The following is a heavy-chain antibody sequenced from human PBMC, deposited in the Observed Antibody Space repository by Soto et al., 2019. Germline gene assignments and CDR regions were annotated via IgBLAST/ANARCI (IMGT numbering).Heavy chain of an antibody. CDR3: AKSTGYYYDSRGYFFDY. V-gene: IGHV3-23*01. CDR1: GFTFSSYA. D-gene: IGHD3-22*01. CDR2: ISVSGGST. Sequence: EVQLLESGGGLVQPGGSLRLSCAASGFTFSSYAMSWVRQAPGKGLEWVSAISVSGGSTYYADSVKGRFTISRDNSKNTLYLQMNSLRVEDTAVYYYAKSTGYYYDSRGYFFDYWGQGTLVTVSS. J-gene: IGHJ4*02.